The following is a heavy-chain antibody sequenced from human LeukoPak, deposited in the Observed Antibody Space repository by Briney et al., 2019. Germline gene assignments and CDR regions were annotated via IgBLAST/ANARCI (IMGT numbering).Heavy chain of an antibody. D-gene: IGHD3-3*01. CDR3: GSQKEWSLTEYHFDY. J-gene: IGHJ4*02. CDR2: VYHSGST. Sequence: PSETLSLTCTVSGYSISSGYYCGWIRQPPGKGLEWIGSVYHSGSTCYNPSLKSRVTISMDKSKNQFSLKLTAVTAADTAVYYCGSQKEWSLTEYHFDYWGQGTLVTVSS. V-gene: IGHV4-38-2*02. CDR1: GYSISSGYY.